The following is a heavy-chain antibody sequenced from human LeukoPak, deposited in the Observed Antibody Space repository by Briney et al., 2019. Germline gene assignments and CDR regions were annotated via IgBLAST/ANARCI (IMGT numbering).Heavy chain of an antibody. Sequence: PGGSLRLSCAASGFTFSSYAMSWVRQAPGKGLEWVAVISYDGSNKYYADSVKGRFTISRDNSKNTLYLQMNSLRAEDTAVYYCAKNPAGYYGSGSSLGYWGQGTLVTVSS. CDR1: GFTFSSYA. CDR2: ISYDGSNK. CDR3: AKNPAGYYGSGSSLGY. D-gene: IGHD3-10*01. V-gene: IGHV3-30*18. J-gene: IGHJ4*02.